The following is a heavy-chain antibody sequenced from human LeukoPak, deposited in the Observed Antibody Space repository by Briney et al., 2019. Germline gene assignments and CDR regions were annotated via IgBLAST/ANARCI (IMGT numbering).Heavy chain of an antibody. CDR2: INPNSGGT. CDR1: GYTFTGYC. D-gene: IGHD3-16*01. V-gene: IGHV1-2*02. J-gene: IGHJ4*02. Sequence: ASVKVSCKASGYTFTGYCMHWVRQAPGQGLEWMGWINPNSGGTNYAQKFQGRVTMTRDTSISTAYMELSRLRSDDTAVYYCAREPMITFGARRYFDYWGQGTLVTVSS. CDR3: AREPMITFGARRYFDY.